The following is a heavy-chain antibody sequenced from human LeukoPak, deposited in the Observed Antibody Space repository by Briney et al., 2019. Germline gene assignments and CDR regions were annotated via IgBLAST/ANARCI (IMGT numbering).Heavy chain of an antibody. D-gene: IGHD3-3*01. CDR3: AKGSEWLLSSYYMDV. J-gene: IGHJ6*03. CDR2: MSYDGSNE. CDR1: GFPFSSYV. V-gene: IGHV3-30*18. Sequence: PGGSLRLSYAASGFPFSSYVMHWVRQAPGKGLEWVALMSYDGSNEYYADSVKGRFIISRDNSKNTLYLQMNSLRVEDTAVYYCAKGSEWLLSSYYMDVWGKGTTVTVSS.